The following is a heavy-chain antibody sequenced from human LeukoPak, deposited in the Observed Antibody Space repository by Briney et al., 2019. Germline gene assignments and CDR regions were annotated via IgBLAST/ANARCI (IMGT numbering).Heavy chain of an antibody. J-gene: IGHJ6*03. D-gene: IGHD3-10*01. CDR1: GDSISSGSYY. V-gene: IGHV4-61*02. CDR2: VYMNRNI. Sequence: SETLSLTCTVSGDSISSGSYYWNWIRQPAGKGLEWIGRVYMNRNINYNPSLKSRVTISADTSKNQFSLQLTSVTAADTAVYYCARHLVRGVIPYYMDVWGKGTTVTVSS. CDR3: ARHLVRGVIPYYMDV.